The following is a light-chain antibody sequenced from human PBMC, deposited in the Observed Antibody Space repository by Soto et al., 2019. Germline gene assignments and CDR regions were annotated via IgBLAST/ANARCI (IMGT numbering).Light chain of an antibody. CDR3: CSYAGSSTWV. V-gene: IGLV1-51*02. J-gene: IGLJ3*02. Sequence: QSVLTQPPSVSAAPGQKVTISCSGNSSNIANNFVSWYQQFPGSAPKLLIYENNKRPSGVSNRFSGSKSGNTASLTISGLQAEDEADYYCCSYAGSSTWVFGGGTQLTVL. CDR2: ENN. CDR1: SSNIANNF.